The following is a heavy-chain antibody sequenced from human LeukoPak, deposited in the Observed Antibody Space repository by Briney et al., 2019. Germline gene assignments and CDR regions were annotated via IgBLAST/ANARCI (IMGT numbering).Heavy chain of an antibody. Sequence: PSETLSLTCTVSGGSISSYYWSWIRQPPGKGLQWIGHIYYSGSTKYNPSLKSRVTISVDTSKNQFSLKLSSVPPADPAVYYCARVRYSGYGDFDYWGQGTLVTVSS. V-gene: IGHV4-59*01. CDR1: GGSISSYY. J-gene: IGHJ4*02. CDR2: IYYSGST. D-gene: IGHD5-12*01. CDR3: ARVRYSGYGDFDY.